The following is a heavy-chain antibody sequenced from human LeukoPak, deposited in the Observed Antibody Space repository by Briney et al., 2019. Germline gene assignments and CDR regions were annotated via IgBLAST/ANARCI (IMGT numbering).Heavy chain of an antibody. Sequence: SETLSLTCTVSGGSISGNYYWSWIRQPAGKGLEWIGRIYARGNTNYNPSLKSRVTISVDTSKNQFSLKLSSVTAADTAVYYCARGVITMIDEWGQGTLVTVSS. CDR2: IYARGNT. V-gene: IGHV4-4*07. J-gene: IGHJ4*02. CDR1: GGSISGNYY. CDR3: ARGVITMIDE. D-gene: IGHD3-22*01.